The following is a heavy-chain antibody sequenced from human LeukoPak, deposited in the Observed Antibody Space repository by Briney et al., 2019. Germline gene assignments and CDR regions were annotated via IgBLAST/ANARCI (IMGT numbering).Heavy chain of an antibody. Sequence: PGGSLRLSCSASGFTFSSYVMFWVRQAPGKGLEYVSAVSSIGGSTYYADSVKGRFTISRDNSKSTLYLQMNSLRAEDTAVYYCAKSSGGSYYSPVDYWGQGTLVTVSS. CDR2: VSSIGGST. J-gene: IGHJ4*02. D-gene: IGHD2-15*01. CDR1: GFTFSSYV. CDR3: AKSSGGSYYSPVDY. V-gene: IGHV3-64*04.